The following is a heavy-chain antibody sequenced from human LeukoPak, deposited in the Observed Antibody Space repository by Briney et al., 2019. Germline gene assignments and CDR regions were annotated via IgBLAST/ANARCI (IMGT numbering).Heavy chain of an antibody. V-gene: IGHV1-18*01. D-gene: IGHD3-3*01. Sequence: ASVKVSCKASGDTFSSYGISWIRQSPGQGLEWMGWISAHNGATNFAPKFQGRLTMTAETSTTTAYMELRSLTSDDTAIYYCARDSEAISGVVIPSNYWGQGTLVTVSP. CDR3: ARDSEAISGVVIPSNY. J-gene: IGHJ4*02. CDR1: GDTFSSYG. CDR2: ISAHNGAT.